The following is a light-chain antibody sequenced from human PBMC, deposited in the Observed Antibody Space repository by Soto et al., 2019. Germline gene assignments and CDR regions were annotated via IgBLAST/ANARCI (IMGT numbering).Light chain of an antibody. V-gene: IGKV2-28*01. CDR2: LGS. CDR3: LQALQTPYT. Sequence: DIVMTQSPLSLPVTPGEPASISCRSSQSLLHSDGSNYLVWYLQKPGQSPQLLIYLGSHRASGAXDXXSGSGSGTDFTLKIRRVEAEDVGVYYCLQALQTPYTFGGGTKVEIK. CDR1: QSLLHSDGSNY. J-gene: IGKJ4*01.